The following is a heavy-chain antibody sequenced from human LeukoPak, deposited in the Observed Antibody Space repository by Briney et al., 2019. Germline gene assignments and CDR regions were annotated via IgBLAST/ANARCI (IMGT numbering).Heavy chain of an antibody. CDR3: ARDGSSWPDDAFDI. J-gene: IGHJ3*02. V-gene: IGHV1-18*01. D-gene: IGHD6-13*01. CDR2: ISAYNGNT. Sequence: GASVKVSCKASGGTFSSYAISWVRQAPGQGLEWMGWISAYNGNTNYAQKLQGRVTMTTDTSTSTAYMELRSLRSDDTAVYYCARDGSSWPDDAFDIWGQGTMVTVSS. CDR1: GGTFSSYA.